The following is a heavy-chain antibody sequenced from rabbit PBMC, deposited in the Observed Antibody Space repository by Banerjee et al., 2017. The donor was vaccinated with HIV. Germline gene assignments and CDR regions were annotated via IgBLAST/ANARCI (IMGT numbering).Heavy chain of an antibody. CDR2: IDTGSVNT. J-gene: IGHJ4*01. Sequence: QSLEESGGDLVKPGASLTLTCTASGFSFSSNYYMCWVRQAPGKGLEWIACIDTGSVNTYYASWAKGRFTISKTSSTVTLQMTSLTAADTATYFCAGVAGYGAYGYAYFNLWGPGTLVTVS. V-gene: IGHV1S40*01. CDR3: AGVAGYGAYGYAYFNL. CDR1: GFSFSSNYY. D-gene: IGHD3-3*01.